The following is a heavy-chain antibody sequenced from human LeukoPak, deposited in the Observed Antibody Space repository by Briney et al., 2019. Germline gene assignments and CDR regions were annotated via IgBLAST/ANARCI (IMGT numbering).Heavy chain of an antibody. V-gene: IGHV4-59*01. Sequence: SETLSLTCTVSGGSISSYYWSWIRQPPGKGLEWIGYIYYSGSTNYNPSLKSRVTISVDTSKNQFSLKLSSVTAADTAVYYCARDRRFHWFDPWGQGTLVTVSS. CDR2: IYYSGST. CDR3: ARDRRFHWFDP. CDR1: GGSISSYY. J-gene: IGHJ5*02.